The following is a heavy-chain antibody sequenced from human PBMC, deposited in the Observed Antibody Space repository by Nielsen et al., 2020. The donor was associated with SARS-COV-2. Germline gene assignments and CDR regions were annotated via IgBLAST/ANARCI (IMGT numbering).Heavy chain of an antibody. D-gene: IGHD2/OR15-2a*01. CDR1: GFTFSSYW. CDR3: ARDVFYDTGAFDI. CDR2: IKQDGSEK. Sequence: GGSLRLSCAASGFTFSSYWMSWVRQAPGKGLERVANIKQDGSEKYYVDSVKGRFTISRDNAKNSLYLQMNSLRAEDTAVYYCARDVFYDTGAFDIWGQGTMVTVSS. J-gene: IGHJ3*02. V-gene: IGHV3-7*01.